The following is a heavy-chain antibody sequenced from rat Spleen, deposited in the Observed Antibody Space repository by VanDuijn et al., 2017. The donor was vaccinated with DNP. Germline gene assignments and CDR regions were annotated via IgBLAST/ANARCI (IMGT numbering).Heavy chain of an antibody. CDR3: ARLRLEWEVRAMDA. CDR2: ISYSGSP. CDR1: GYSITSNY. J-gene: IGHJ4*01. D-gene: IGHD1-1*01. Sequence: EVQLQESGPGLVKPSQSLSLTCSVTGYSITSNYWGWFRKFPGNKMEWIGHISYSGSPRYHPSLKSRISITRDTSKNQFFLQLNSLTTEDTATYYCARLRLEWEVRAMDAWGQGTSVTVSS. V-gene: IGHV3-1*01.